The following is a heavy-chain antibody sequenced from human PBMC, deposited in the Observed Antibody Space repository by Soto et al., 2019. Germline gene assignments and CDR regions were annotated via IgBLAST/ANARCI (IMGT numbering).Heavy chain of an antibody. V-gene: IGHV3-7*01. CDR1: GFTFSSYW. J-gene: IGHJ6*02. CDR3: ARDFVWFGELLYYYYGMDV. CDR2: IKQDGSEK. D-gene: IGHD3-10*01. Sequence: GGSLRLSCAASGFTFSSYWMSWVRQAPGKGLEWVANIKQDGSEKYYVDSVKGRFTISRDNAKNSLYLQMNSLRAEDTAVYYCARDFVWFGELLYYYYGMDVWGQGTTVTVSS.